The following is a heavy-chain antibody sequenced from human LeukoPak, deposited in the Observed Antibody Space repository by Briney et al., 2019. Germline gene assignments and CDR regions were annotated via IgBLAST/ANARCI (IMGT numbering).Heavy chain of an antibody. J-gene: IGHJ4*02. D-gene: IGHD2-15*01. V-gene: IGHV3-21*04. CDR1: GFTFRVYS. CDR2: ISSSSSYI. CDR3: ASADCSGGSCSGYFDY. Sequence: GGSLRLSCAASGFTFRVYSMNWVRQAPGKGLEWVSSISSSSSYIYYADSVKGRFTISRDNAENSLYLQMNSLRAEDTAVYYCASADCSGGSCSGYFDYWGQGTLVTVSS.